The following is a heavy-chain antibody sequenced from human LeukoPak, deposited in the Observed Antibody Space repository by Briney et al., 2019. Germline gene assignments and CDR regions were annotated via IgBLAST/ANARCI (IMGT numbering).Heavy chain of an antibody. CDR2: IITSGTTK. J-gene: IGHJ5*02. D-gene: IGHD1-26*01. Sequence: GGSLRLSCAASGFTFSSYAMGWVRHAPGKGLEWVSYIITSGTTKYYADAVRGRFTISRDNAKNSLYLQMNSLRAEDTAVYYCARGGFRFDPWGQGTLVTVSS. V-gene: IGHV3-48*01. CDR3: ARGGFRFDP. CDR1: GFTFSSYA.